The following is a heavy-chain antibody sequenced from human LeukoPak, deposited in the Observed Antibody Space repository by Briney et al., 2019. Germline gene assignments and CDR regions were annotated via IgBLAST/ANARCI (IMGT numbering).Heavy chain of an antibody. CDR2: IGTAGDT. Sequence: GGSLRLSCAASGFTFSSYAMSWVRQATGKGLEWVSAIGTAGDTYYPGSVKGRFTISRENAENSLYLQMNSLRVDDTAVYYCATGGAPAGYAYHMWGQGTMVTVSS. D-gene: IGHD6-13*01. CDR1: GFTFSSYA. J-gene: IGHJ3*02. CDR3: ATGGAPAGYAYHM. V-gene: IGHV3-13*01.